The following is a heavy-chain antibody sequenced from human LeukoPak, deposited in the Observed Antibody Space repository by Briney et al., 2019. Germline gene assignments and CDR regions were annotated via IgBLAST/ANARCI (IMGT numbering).Heavy chain of an antibody. Sequence: ASVKVSCKVSGYTLTELSMHWVRQAPGKGLEWMGGFDPEDGETIYAQKFQGRVTMTEDTSTDTAYMELSSLRSEDTAVYYCATVGSYYGAFDYWGQGTLVTVSS. V-gene: IGHV1-24*01. CDR2: FDPEDGET. CDR3: ATVGSYYGAFDY. D-gene: IGHD3-10*01. J-gene: IGHJ4*02. CDR1: GYTLTELS.